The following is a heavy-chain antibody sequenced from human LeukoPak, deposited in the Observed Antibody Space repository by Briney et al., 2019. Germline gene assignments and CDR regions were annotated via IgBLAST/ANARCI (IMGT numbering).Heavy chain of an antibody. Sequence: GGSLKLSCAASRFTFSSYGMHWVRQAPGKGLEWVSFIRFDGTNKYYADSVKGRFTISRDNSKNTLYLQMNILRAEDTAVYYCAKDPPRYFYDNSGYDWGQGTLVTVSS. V-gene: IGHV3-30*02. D-gene: IGHD3-22*01. CDR2: IRFDGTNK. J-gene: IGHJ4*02. CDR3: AKDPPRYFYDNSGYD. CDR1: RFTFSSYG.